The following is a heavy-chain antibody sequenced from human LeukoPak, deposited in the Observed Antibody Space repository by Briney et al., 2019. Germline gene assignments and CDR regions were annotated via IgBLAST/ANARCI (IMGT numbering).Heavy chain of an antibody. CDR2: ISSNGGTT. D-gene: IGHD2-21*01. V-gene: IGHV3-64*01. CDR3: ARAGGAATRWFFDL. Sequence: GGSLRLSCAASGFTFNSYAMHWVRQAPGKGLEYVSAISSNGGTTYFAKSVKGRFTISRDNSKNTLNLQMGSLRPEDMAVYYCARAGGAATRWFFDLWGRGTLVTVSS. CDR1: GFTFNSYA. J-gene: IGHJ2*01.